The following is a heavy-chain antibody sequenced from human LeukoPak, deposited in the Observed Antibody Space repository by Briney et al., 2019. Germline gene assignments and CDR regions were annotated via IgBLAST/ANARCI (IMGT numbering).Heavy chain of an antibody. CDR1: GFIFSDSW. Sequence: GGSLRLSCTVSGFIFSDSWMAWIRQAPGKGLEWVAIIEKNGSGKNYVDSVKGRFIISRDNAKNSLFLQMDSLKVEDTAIHYCTTDRWYSADHWGQGTLVTVSS. CDR2: IEKNGSGK. CDR3: TTDRWYSADH. D-gene: IGHD2-15*01. J-gene: IGHJ5*02. V-gene: IGHV3-7*03.